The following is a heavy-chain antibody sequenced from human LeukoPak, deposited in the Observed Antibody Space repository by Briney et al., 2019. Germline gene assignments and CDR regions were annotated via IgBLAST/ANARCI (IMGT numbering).Heavy chain of an antibody. CDR2: IYHSGST. D-gene: IGHD2-8*01. J-gene: IGHJ5*02. CDR1: GDSISSNNW. Sequence: SETLSLTCVVSGDSISSNNWWSWVRQPPGKGLEWIGEIYHSGSTNYNPSLKSRITISVDKSKNQFSLKMNSVTAADTAVYYCARGVFPWGQGTLVTVSS. CDR3: ARGVFP. V-gene: IGHV4/OR15-8*01.